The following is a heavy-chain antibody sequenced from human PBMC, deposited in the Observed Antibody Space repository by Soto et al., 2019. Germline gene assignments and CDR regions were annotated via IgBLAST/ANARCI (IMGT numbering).Heavy chain of an antibody. Sequence: ASVKVSCKASGYTFFSNGISWVRQAPGQGLEWMGWISPYNGNTDYAQNFQGRVTMTTDTSTTTAYMELRSLRFDDTAVYYCEREAARLWYFDPWGQGTLVTVSS. CDR1: GYTFFSNG. J-gene: IGHJ5*02. CDR2: ISPYNGNT. D-gene: IGHD2-15*01. CDR3: EREAARLWYFDP. V-gene: IGHV1-18*04.